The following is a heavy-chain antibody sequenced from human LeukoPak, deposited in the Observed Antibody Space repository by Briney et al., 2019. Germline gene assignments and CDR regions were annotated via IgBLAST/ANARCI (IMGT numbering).Heavy chain of an antibody. Sequence: ASVKVSCKASGGTFSSYAISWVRQAPGQGLEWMGGIIPIFGTANYTQKFQGRVTITADESTSTAYMELSSLRSEDTAVYYCARDIDKYSSGWPLDYWGQGTLVTVSS. D-gene: IGHD6-19*01. V-gene: IGHV1-69*13. J-gene: IGHJ4*02. CDR1: GGTFSSYA. CDR2: IIPIFGTA. CDR3: ARDIDKYSSGWPLDY.